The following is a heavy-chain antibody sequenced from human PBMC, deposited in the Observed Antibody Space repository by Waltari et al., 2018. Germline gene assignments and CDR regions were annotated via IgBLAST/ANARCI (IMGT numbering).Heavy chain of an antibody. CDR3: ARRNYMDV. J-gene: IGHJ6*03. Sequence: QVQLQQWGAGLLKPSETLSLTCAVYGGSLSGYYWSWIRQPPGKGLEWIGEINHSGSTNYNPSLKSRVTISVDTSKNHFSLKLSSVTAADTAVYYCARRNYMDVWGKGTTVTVSS. V-gene: IGHV4-34*01. CDR2: INHSGST. CDR1: GGSLSGYY.